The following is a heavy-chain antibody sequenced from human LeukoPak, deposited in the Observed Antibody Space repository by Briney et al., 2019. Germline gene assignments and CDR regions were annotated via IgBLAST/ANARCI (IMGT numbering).Heavy chain of an antibody. CDR2: INHSGST. D-gene: IGHD6-13*01. V-gene: IGHV4-34*01. Sequence: SETLSLTCAVYGGSFSGYYWSWIRQPPGKGLEWIGEINHSGSTNYNPSLKSRVTISVDTSKNQFSLKLSSVTAADTAVYYCASSGASSSWYTPAYYYYYYYMDVWGKGTTVTVSS. CDR1: GGSFSGYY. CDR3: ASSGASSSWYTPAYYYYYYYMDV. J-gene: IGHJ6*03.